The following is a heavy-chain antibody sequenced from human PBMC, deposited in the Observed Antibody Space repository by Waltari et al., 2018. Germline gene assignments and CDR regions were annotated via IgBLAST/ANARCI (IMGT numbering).Heavy chain of an antibody. V-gene: IGHV5-51*01. CDR2: SNPRDSYT. J-gene: IGHJ4*02. D-gene: IGHD1-1*01. CDR3: GTWDRSHWFDY. CDR1: GYKFSTHW. Sequence: EVQLVQSGAELTKPGESLKISCQGSGYKFSTHWFGWMRQKPGKGLEWIGNSNPRDSYTVYSPSFQGQVTISADKSTTTAYLQWSSLKASDSAMYYCGTWDRSHWFDYWGQGTPVTVSS.